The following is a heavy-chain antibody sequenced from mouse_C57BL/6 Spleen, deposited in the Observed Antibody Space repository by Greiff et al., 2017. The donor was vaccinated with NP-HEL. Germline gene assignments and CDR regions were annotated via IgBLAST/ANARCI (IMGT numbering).Heavy chain of an antibody. D-gene: IGHD2-1*01. Sequence: QVQLQPGAELVKPGASVKLSCKASGYSFTSYWMHWVKLRPGQGLEWIGMIHPNSGSTNYNEKFKSKATLTVDKSSSTAYMQLSSLTSEDSAVYDCARCTYGNYPYFDYWGQGTTLTVSS. J-gene: IGHJ2*01. CDR1: GYSFTSYW. V-gene: IGHV1-64*01. CDR3: ARCTYGNYPYFDY. CDR2: IHPNSGST.